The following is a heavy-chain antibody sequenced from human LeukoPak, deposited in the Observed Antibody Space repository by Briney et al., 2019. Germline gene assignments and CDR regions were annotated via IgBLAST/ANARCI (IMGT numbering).Heavy chain of an antibody. Sequence: ASVKVSCKASGYTFTSYYMHWVRQAPGQGLEWMGWINPNSGGTNYAQKFQGRVTMTRDTSISTAYMELSRLRSDDTAVYYCARDFGDYGGFDYWGQGTLVTVSS. CDR2: INPNSGGT. CDR3: ARDFGDYGGFDY. V-gene: IGHV1-2*02. CDR1: GYTFTSYY. D-gene: IGHD4-17*01. J-gene: IGHJ4*02.